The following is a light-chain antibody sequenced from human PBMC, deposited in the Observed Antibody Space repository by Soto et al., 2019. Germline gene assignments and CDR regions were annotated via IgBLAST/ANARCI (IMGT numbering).Light chain of an antibody. CDR3: QQYSSSPRT. Sequence: EIVLTQSPATLSLYPGERATLSCRASQSVSSYLAWYQQKPGQAPRLLIYDASNRATGIPARFSGSGSGTDFTLTISRLEPEDFAVYHCQQYSSSPRTFGQGTRLEIK. V-gene: IGKV3-11*01. J-gene: IGKJ5*01. CDR1: QSVSSY. CDR2: DAS.